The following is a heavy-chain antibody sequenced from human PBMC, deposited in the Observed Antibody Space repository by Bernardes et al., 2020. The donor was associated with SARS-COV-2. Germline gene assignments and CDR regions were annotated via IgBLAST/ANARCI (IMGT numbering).Heavy chain of an antibody. V-gene: IGHV7-4-1*02. D-gene: IGHD2-15*01. CDR2: INTNTGNP. J-gene: IGHJ6*02. Sequence: ASVKVSCKASGYTFTSYAMNWVRQAPGQGLEWMGWINTNTGNPTYAQGFTGRFVFSLDTSVSTAYLQISSLKAEDTAVYYCARELVVVAATNYYYYGMDVWGQGTTVTVSS. CDR3: ARELVVVAATNYYYYGMDV. CDR1: GYTFTSYA.